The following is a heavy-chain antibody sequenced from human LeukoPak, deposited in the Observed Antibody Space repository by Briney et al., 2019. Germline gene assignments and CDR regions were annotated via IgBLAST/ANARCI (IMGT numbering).Heavy chain of an antibody. CDR2: INHSGST. V-gene: IGHV4-34*01. D-gene: IGHD3-3*01. Sequence: SETLSLTCAVYGGSFSGYYWSWIRQPPGKGLEWIGEINHSGSTNYNPSLKSRVTISIDTSKNQFSLKLSSVTAADTAVYYCARFLAYYDFWSGYRYFDYWGQGTLATVSS. CDR3: ARFLAYYDFWSGYRYFDY. CDR1: GGSFSGYY. J-gene: IGHJ4*02.